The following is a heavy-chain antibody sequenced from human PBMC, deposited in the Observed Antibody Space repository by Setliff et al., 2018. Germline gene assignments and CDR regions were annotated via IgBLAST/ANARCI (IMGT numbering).Heavy chain of an antibody. CDR1: GFTVSSNY. Sequence: GGSLRLSCAASGFTVSSNYMSWVRQAPGKGLEWVSVIYSGGSTYYADSVKGRFTISRDNSKNTLYLQMNSPTADDTAVYYCARDSGSGGNFDYWGQGTLVTVSS. V-gene: IGHV3-53*01. CDR2: IYSGGST. CDR3: ARDSGSGGNFDY. J-gene: IGHJ4*02. D-gene: IGHD6-25*01.